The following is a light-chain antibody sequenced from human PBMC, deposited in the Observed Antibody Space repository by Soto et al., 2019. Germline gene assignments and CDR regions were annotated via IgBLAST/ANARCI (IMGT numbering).Light chain of an antibody. CDR1: SSNIGNNY. Sequence: QSALTQPPSVSAAPGQKVTISCSGSSSNIGNNYVSWYQQLPGTAPKLLIYDNNKRPSGIPDRFSGSKSGTSATLGITGFQTGDEADYYCGTWDSSLSAVVFGGGTKLTVL. CDR3: GTWDSSLSAVV. J-gene: IGLJ2*01. V-gene: IGLV1-51*01. CDR2: DNN.